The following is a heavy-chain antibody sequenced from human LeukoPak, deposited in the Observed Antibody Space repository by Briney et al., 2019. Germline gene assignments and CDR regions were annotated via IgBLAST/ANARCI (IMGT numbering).Heavy chain of an antibody. V-gene: IGHV4-34*01. CDR3: ARGLRAVAGTGSDY. CDR2: INHSGST. Sequence: SETLSLTCAVYGRSFSGYYWSWIRQPPGKGLEWIGEINHSGSTNYNPSLKSRVTISVDTSKNQFSLKLSSVTAADTAVYYCARGLRAVAGTGSDYWGQGTLVTVSS. J-gene: IGHJ4*02. D-gene: IGHD6-19*01. CDR1: GRSFSGYY.